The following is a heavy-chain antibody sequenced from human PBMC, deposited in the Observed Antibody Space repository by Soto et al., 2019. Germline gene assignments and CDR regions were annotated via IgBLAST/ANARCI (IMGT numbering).Heavy chain of an antibody. Sequence: QVQLVESGGGVVQPGRSMRLSCAASGFAFSSYAMHWVRQAPGKGLEWVAVISYDGSNKYYADSVKGRFTISRDNSKNTLYLQMNSLRAEDTAVYYCARDMGGSYNHYFDYWGQETLVTVSS. CDR1: GFAFSSYA. CDR3: ARDMGGSYNHYFDY. J-gene: IGHJ4*02. D-gene: IGHD1-26*01. V-gene: IGHV3-30-3*01. CDR2: ISYDGSNK.